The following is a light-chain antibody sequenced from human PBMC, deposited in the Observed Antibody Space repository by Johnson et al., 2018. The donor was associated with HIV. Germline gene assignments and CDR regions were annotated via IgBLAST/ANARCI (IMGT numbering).Light chain of an antibody. CDR2: EIN. V-gene: IGLV1-51*02. CDR1: SSNIGSNY. Sequence: QSILTQPPSVSAAPGQNVNISCSGGSSNIGSNYVSWYQHFPGTAPKLLIYEINKRPSGIPDRFSASKSGSSATLDITGLQTGDEADYCCATWDSSLSTYVFGTGTKVTVL. CDR3: ATWDSSLSTYV. J-gene: IGLJ1*01.